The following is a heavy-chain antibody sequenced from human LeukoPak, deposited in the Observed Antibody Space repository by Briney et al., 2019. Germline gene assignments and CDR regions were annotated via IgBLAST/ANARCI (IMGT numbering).Heavy chain of an antibody. J-gene: IGHJ4*02. V-gene: IGHV3-23*01. Sequence: PGRSLRLPCAASGFTFSSYAMSWVRQAPGKGLEWVSAISGSGGSTYYADSVKGRFTISRDNSKNTLYLQMDSLRAEDTAVYYCAKDRRYSSGWFDYWGQGTLVTVSS. CDR3: AKDRRYSSGWFDY. CDR1: GFTFSSYA. D-gene: IGHD6-19*01. CDR2: ISGSGGST.